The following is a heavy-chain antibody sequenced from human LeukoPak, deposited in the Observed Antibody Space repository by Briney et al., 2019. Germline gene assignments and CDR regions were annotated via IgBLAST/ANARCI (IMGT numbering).Heavy chain of an antibody. D-gene: IGHD5-24*01. Sequence: GASVKVSCKASGYTFTSYGISWVRQAPGQGLEWMGWISAYNGNTNYAQKLQGRVTMTTDTSTSTAYMELRSLRSDDTAVYYCARVTVFYVEMATIGDYWGQGTLVTVSS. CDR2: ISAYNGNT. V-gene: IGHV1-18*01. J-gene: IGHJ4*02. CDR1: GYTFTSYG. CDR3: ARVTVFYVEMATIGDY.